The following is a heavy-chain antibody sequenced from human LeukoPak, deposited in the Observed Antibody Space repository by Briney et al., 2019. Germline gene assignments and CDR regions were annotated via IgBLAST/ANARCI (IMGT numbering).Heavy chain of an antibody. Sequence: PGWSLRLSCAVSGFTFSHYAMSWVSQAPGTGLEWVGSLTDSGDATYYADSVKGRLTISRDNSNSTLYLHISGLRDEDTAVYYCARGYSHNSGGWLDPWGQGTLVTVSS. J-gene: IGHJ5*02. CDR2: LTDSGDAT. D-gene: IGHD5-12*01. CDR1: GFTFSHYA. V-gene: IGHV3-23*01. CDR3: ARGYSHNSGGWLDP.